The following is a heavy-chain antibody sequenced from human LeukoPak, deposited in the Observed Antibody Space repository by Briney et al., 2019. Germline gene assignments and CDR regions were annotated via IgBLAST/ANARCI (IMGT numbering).Heavy chain of an antibody. D-gene: IGHD3-22*01. CDR2: ISWNSGSI. CDR3: AKDSDYYDSSGYPGGAFDI. Sequence: PGGSLRLSCEASGFSFDDYAMHWVRQAPGKGLEWVSGISWNSGSIGYADSVKGRFTISRDNAKNSLYLQMNSLRAEDTALYYCAKDSDYYDSSGYPGGAFDIWGQGTMVTVSS. J-gene: IGHJ3*02. V-gene: IGHV3-9*01. CDR1: GFSFDDYA.